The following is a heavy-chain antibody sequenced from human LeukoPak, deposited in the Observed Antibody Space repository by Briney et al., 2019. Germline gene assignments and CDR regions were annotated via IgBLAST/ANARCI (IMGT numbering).Heavy chain of an antibody. CDR3: AREEVKSFDN. J-gene: IGHJ4*02. CDR1: GFTFSSYS. Sequence: GGSLRLSCAASGFTFSSYSMNWVRQAPGKGLEWVSSISSSSSYIYYADSVKGRFTISRDNAKNSLYLQMNNLRVEDTAVYYCAREEVKSFDNWGQGTLVTVSS. CDR2: ISSSSSYI. V-gene: IGHV3-21*04.